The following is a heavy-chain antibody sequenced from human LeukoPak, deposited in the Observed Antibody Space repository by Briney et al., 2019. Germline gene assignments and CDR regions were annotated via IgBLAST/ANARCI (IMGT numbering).Heavy chain of an antibody. J-gene: IGHJ4*02. CDR2: IYPGDSDT. Sequence: PGESLKISCKVSGYNLTSYWIDWVRQMPGKGLEWMGIIYPGDSDTRYSPSFQGQVTISADKSISTAYLQWSSLKASDTAMYYCAKGGDYYGSGSYDGFDYWGQGTLVTVSS. CDR3: AKGGDYYGSGSYDGFDY. V-gene: IGHV5-51*01. CDR1: GYNLTSYW. D-gene: IGHD3-10*01.